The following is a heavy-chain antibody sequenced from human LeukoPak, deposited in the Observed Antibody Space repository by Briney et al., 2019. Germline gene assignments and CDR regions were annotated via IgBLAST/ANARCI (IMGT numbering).Heavy chain of an antibody. CDR1: GYTFTSYD. CDR2: MDPNSGNA. D-gene: IGHD5-24*01. Sequence: VASVKVSCKASGYTFTSYDINWVRQATGQGLEWMGWMDPNSGNAGFALKFQGRVTMTRNTSISTASMELSSLRSDDTAVYYCARGLLTQRDGYKTLYYWGQGSLVTVSS. CDR3: ARGLLTQRDGYKTLYY. J-gene: IGHJ4*02. V-gene: IGHV1-8*01.